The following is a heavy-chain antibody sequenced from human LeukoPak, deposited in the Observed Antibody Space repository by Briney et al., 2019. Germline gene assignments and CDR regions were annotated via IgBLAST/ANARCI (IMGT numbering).Heavy chain of an antibody. V-gene: IGHV4-30-2*01. CDR2: IYHSGST. CDR1: GGSISSGGYY. J-gene: IGHJ3*02. D-gene: IGHD2-2*02. CDR3: ARGDCSSTSCYTARAFDI. Sequence: SETLSLTCTVSGGSISSGGYYWSWIRQPPGKGLEWIGYIYHSGSTYYNPSLKSRVTISVDRSKNQFSLKLSSVTAADTAVYYCARGDCSSTSCYTARAFDIWGQGTMVTVSS.